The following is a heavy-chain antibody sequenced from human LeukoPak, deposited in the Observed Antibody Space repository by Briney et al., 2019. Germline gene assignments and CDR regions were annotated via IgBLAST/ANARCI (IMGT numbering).Heavy chain of an antibody. CDR3: ARDRRAAAGTRWFDP. CDR1: GFTFSSYS. J-gene: IGHJ5*02. D-gene: IGHD6-13*01. V-gene: IGHV3-21*01. CDR2: ISSSSSYI. Sequence: PGGSLRLSCAASGFTFSSYSMNWVRQAPGKGLEWVSSISSSSSYIYYADSVKGRFTISRDNAKNSLYLQMNSLRAEDTAVYYCARDRRAAAGTRWFDPWGQGTLVTVSS.